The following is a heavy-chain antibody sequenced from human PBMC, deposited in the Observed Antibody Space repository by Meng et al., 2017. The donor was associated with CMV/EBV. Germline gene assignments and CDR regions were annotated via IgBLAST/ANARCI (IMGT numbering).Heavy chain of an antibody. CDR1: GFTFSSYS. V-gene: IGHV3-21*01. CDR3: AREGGWELVDY. CDR2: ISSSSSYI. Sequence: GESLKISCAASGFTFSSYSMNWVRQAPGKGLEWVSSISSSSSYIYYADSVKGRFTISRDNAKNSLYLQMNSLRAEDTAVYYCAREGGWELVDYWGQGTLVTVSS. J-gene: IGHJ4*02. D-gene: IGHD1-26*01.